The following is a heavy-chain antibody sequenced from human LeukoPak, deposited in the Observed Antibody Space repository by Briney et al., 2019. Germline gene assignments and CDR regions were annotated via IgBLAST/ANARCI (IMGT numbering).Heavy chain of an antibody. J-gene: IGHJ3*02. D-gene: IGHD2-2*01. CDR3: ARGEFCGSTSWLGSAVDI. CDR2: IRSGGRTI. V-gene: IGHV3-48*03. CDR1: GFTVSSNY. Sequence: HTGGSLRLSCAASGFTVSSNYMSWVRQAPGKGLEWVAYIRSGGRTIYHADSVKGRFTISRDNAKNSLYLQMKSLRAEDTAVYYCARGEFCGSTSWLGSAVDIWGQRTMVTVSS.